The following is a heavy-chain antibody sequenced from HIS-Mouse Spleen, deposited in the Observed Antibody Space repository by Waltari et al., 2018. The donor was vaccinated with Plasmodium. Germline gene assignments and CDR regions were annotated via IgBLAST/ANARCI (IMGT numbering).Heavy chain of an antibody. J-gene: IGHJ2*01. D-gene: IGHD2-15*01. V-gene: IGHV4-38-2*02. Sequence: QVQLQESGPGLVKPSETLSLTCTVSGYSISSGYYWGWIRQPPGKGLEWVGSIYRSGSTYYNPSLKGRVTISVDTSKNQMSLKLSSVTDADTAVYYCARSLGIASSYWYFDLWGRGTLVTVSS. CDR1: GYSISSGYY. CDR2: IYRSGST. CDR3: ARSLGIASSYWYFDL.